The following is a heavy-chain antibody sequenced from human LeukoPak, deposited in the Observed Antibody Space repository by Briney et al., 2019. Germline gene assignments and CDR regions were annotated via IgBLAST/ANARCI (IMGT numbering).Heavy chain of an antibody. CDR1: GFTFSSYA. CDR3: ARSPGIAAAGIRGSGMDV. D-gene: IGHD6-13*01. V-gene: IGHV3-30-3*01. Sequence: HPGGSLRLSCAASGFTFSSYAMHWVRQAPGKGLEWVAVISYDGSNKYYADSVKGRFTISRDNSKNTLYLQMNSLRAEDTAVYYCARSPGIAAAGIRGSGMDVWGQGTTVTVSS. J-gene: IGHJ6*02. CDR2: ISYDGSNK.